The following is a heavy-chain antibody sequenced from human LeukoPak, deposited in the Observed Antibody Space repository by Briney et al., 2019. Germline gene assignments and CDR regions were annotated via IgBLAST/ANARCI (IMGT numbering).Heavy chain of an antibody. CDR3: ASSTVTTDYYYYMDV. CDR2: IYPGDSDT. D-gene: IGHD4-11*01. V-gene: IGHV5-51*01. CDR1: GYSFTSYW. Sequence: KPGESLKISCKGSGYSFTSYWIGWVRQVPGKGLEWMGIIYPGDSDTRYSPSFQGQVTISADKSISTAYLQWSSLKASDTAMYYCASSTVTTDYYYYMDVWGKGTTVTVSS. J-gene: IGHJ6*03.